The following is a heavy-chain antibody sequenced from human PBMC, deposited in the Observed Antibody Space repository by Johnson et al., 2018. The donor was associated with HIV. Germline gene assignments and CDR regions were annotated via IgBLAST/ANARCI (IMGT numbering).Heavy chain of an antibody. CDR2: VNWNGGIT. D-gene: IGHD1-26*01. J-gene: IGHJ3*01. Sequence: VQLVESGGGVLRPGASLRLSCEGFGFIFDDYGLNWVRQAAGKGLEWVSGVNWNGGITGYADSVKGRCTISRDNDKSSVYMQMNNLRAEDTAFYYCARRDSGSLSFDLWGQGTMVTVSS. V-gene: IGHV3-20*04. CDR3: ARRDSGSLSFDL. CDR1: GFIFDDYG.